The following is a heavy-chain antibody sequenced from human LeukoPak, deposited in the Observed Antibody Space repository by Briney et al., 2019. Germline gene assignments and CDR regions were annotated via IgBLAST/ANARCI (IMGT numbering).Heavy chain of an antibody. J-gene: IGHJ5*02. Sequence: SETLSLTCAVSGGSISSSNWWSWVRQPPGKGLEWIGEIYHSGSTNYNPSLKSRVTISVDKSKNQFSLKLSSVTAADTAVYYCARGLSNYDILTGYYSRWFDPWGPGTLVTVSS. CDR3: ARGLSNYDILTGYYSRWFDP. CDR1: GGSISSSNW. CDR2: IYHSGST. V-gene: IGHV4-4*02. D-gene: IGHD3-9*01.